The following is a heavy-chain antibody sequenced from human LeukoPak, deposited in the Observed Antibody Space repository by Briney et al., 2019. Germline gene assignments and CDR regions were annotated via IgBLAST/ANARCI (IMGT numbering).Heavy chain of an antibody. J-gene: IGHJ3*02. V-gene: IGHV4-39*01. CDR3: ARPMGYCSSTSCHPHAFDI. D-gene: IGHD2-2*01. CDR2: IYYSGST. Sequence: SETLSLTCTVSGGSISSSSYYWGWIRQPPGKGLEWIGSIYYSGSTYSNPSLKSRVTISVDTSKNQFSLKLSSVTAADTAVYYCARPMGYCSSTSCHPHAFDIWGQGTMVTVSS. CDR1: GGSISSSSYY.